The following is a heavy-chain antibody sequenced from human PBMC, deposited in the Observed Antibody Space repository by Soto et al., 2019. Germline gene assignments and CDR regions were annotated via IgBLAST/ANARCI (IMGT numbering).Heavy chain of an antibody. CDR1: GFTFSDYY. CDR3: ASHAAMVTWFDP. D-gene: IGHD5-18*01. J-gene: IGHJ5*02. Sequence: QVQLVESGGGLVKPGGSLRLSCAASGFTFSDYYMSWIRQAPGKGLEWVSYISSSSSYTNYADSVKGRFTISRDNAKDSLYLQMNSLRAEDTAVYYCASHAAMVTWFDPWGQGTLVTVSS. CDR2: ISSSSSYT. V-gene: IGHV3-11*06.